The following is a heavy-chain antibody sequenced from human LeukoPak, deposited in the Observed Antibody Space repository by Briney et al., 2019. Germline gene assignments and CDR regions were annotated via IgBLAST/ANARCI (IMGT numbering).Heavy chain of an antibody. J-gene: IGHJ4*02. CDR2: ISGSGGST. Sequence: GGSLRLSCAASGFTFSSYAMSWVRQAPGKGLEWVSAISGSGGSTYYADSVKGRFTISRDNSKNTLYLQMNSLRAEDTAVYYCARILGYCSGGSCSEGDYWGQGTLVTVSS. V-gene: IGHV3-23*01. CDR3: ARILGYCSGGSCSEGDY. D-gene: IGHD2-15*01. CDR1: GFTFSSYA.